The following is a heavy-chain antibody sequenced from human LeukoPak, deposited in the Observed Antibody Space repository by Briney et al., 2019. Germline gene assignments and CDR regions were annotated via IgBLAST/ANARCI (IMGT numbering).Heavy chain of an antibody. CDR2: IYYSGST. V-gene: IGHV4-59*01. CDR3: ARETSLAGFASGLGFNY. CDR1: SGSISPYY. J-gene: IGHJ4*01. D-gene: IGHD6-19*01. Sequence: SETLSLTCTVSSGSISPYYWSWIRQPPGEGLEWIGYIYYSGSTNYNPSLKSRVTISLDTSKNQFSLKLSSVTAADTATYYCARETSLAGFASGLGFNYWGQGILVSVSS.